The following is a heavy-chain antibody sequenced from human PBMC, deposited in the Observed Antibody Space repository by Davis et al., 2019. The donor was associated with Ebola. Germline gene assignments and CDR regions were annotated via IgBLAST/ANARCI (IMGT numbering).Heavy chain of an antibody. CDR2: IIPIFGTA. Sequence: SVKVSCKASGGTFSSYAISWVRQAPGQGLEWMGGIIPIFGTANYAQKFQGRVTITADKSTSTAYMELRSLRSDDTAVYYCARVGGSTVWDYFDYWGQGTLVTVSS. CDR1: GGTFSSYA. CDR3: ARVGGSTVWDYFDY. V-gene: IGHV1-69*06. D-gene: IGHD3-16*01. J-gene: IGHJ4*02.